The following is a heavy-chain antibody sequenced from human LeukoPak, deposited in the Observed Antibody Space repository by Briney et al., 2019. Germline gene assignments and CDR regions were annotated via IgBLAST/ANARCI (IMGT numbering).Heavy chain of an antibody. V-gene: IGHV3-21*01. J-gene: IGHJ5*02. CDR2: ISSSSSYI. CDR1: GFNFSSYS. Sequence: GGSLRLSCAASGFNFSSYSMNWVRQAPGKGLEWVSSISSSSSYIYYADSVKGRFTISGDNAKNSLYLQMNSLRAEDTAVYYCARDPQFRNWFDAWGQGTLVTVSS. CDR3: ARDPQFRNWFDA.